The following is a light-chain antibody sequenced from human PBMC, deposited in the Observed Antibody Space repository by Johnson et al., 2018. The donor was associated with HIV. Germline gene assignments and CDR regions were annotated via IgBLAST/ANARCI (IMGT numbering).Light chain of an antibody. V-gene: IGLV1-51*01. Sequence: QSVLTQPPSVYAAPGQKVNISCSGSSSNIGNNYVSWYQQLPGTAPKLLIYDNNKRPSGIPDRFSGSKSGTSATLGITGLQTGDEADYYCGTWDSSLSAYVFGTGTKVTVL. CDR1: SSNIGNNY. CDR3: GTWDSSLSAYV. CDR2: DNN. J-gene: IGLJ1*01.